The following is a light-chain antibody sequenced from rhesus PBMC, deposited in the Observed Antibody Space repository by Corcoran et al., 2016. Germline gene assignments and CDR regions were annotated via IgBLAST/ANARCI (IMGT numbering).Light chain of an antibody. CDR3: QQYSNWPYS. Sequence: EIVMTQSPATLSLSPGERATLSCRASQSVSNNLAWSHQEPGQAPSLFIYDSSNRATGIPDRFSGRGSGTDFTLTISSLEPEDFAVYYCQQYSNWPYSFGQGTKVEIK. V-gene: IGKV3-42*03. CDR1: QSVSNN. CDR2: DSS. J-gene: IGKJ2*01.